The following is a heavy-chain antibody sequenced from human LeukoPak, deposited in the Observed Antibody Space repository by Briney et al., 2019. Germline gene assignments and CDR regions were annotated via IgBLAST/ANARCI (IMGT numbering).Heavy chain of an antibody. CDR2: MYYSGST. D-gene: IGHD3-3*01. Sequence: SETLSLTCTVSGGSISNYYWSWIRQPPGKGLEWIGYMYYSGSTNYNPSLKSRVTISVDTSKNQFSLKLSSVTAADTAVYYCASSHPLGSNNDYYTPFDYWGQGTLVTVSS. CDR3: ASSHPLGSNNDYYTPFDY. V-gene: IGHV4-59*01. J-gene: IGHJ4*02. CDR1: GGSISNYY.